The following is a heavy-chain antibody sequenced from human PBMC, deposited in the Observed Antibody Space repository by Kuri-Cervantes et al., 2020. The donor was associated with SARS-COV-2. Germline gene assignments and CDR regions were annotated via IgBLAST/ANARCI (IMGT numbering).Heavy chain of an antibody. D-gene: IGHD5-24*01. CDR2: MSGSGAST. J-gene: IGHJ4*02. V-gene: IGHV3-23*01. CDR3: AKTSGYNYYFAY. Sequence: GGSLRLSCAASGFSFSTNVMAWVRQAPGKGLEWVSTMSGSGASTHYADSVKGRFTISRDNSKNMLYLQMYSLRAVDAAVYYCAKTSGYNYYFAYWGQGSLVTVSS. CDR1: GFSFSTNV.